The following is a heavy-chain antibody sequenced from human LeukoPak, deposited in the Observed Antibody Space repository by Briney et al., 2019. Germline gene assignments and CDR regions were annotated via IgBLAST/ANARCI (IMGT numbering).Heavy chain of an antibody. CDR3: ARTPGIAAADYTDHDAFDI. CDR2: IYYSGST. Sequence: PSETLSLTCTVSGGSISSYYWSWIRQSPGKGLEWIGYIYYSGSTYYNPSLKSRVTISVDTSKNQFSLKLSSVTAADTAVYYCARTPGIAAADYTDHDAFDIWGQGTMVTVSS. D-gene: IGHD6-13*01. V-gene: IGHV4-59*04. CDR1: GGSISSYY. J-gene: IGHJ3*02.